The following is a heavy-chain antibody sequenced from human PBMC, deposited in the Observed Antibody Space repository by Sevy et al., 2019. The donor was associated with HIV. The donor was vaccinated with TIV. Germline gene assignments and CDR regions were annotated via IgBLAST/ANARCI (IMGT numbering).Heavy chain of an antibody. CDR1: GGSISSYY. CDR3: ARDPRDPLGCDY. J-gene: IGHJ4*02. V-gene: IGHV4-59*01. D-gene: IGHD7-27*01. CDR2: IYYSGRP. Sequence: SETLSLTCTVSGGSISSYYWNWIRQPPGKGLEWIGYIYYSGRPNSNPTLKSRVTISVDTSKNQFSLKLSAVTAADTAVYYWARDPRDPLGCDYWGQGTLVTVSS.